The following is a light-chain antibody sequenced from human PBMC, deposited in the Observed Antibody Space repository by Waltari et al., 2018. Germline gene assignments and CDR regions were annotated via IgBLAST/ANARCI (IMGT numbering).Light chain of an antibody. J-gene: IGKJ3*01. Sequence: DIVVTQSPDSLAVPLGERATINCRSSQSVLYRSNNKNSLAWYQQKPGQPPKLLIYWASTRESGVPDRFSGSGSGTDFTLTISSLQAEDVAVYYCQQYYSTIFTFGPGTKVDVK. CDR3: QQYYSTIFT. V-gene: IGKV4-1*01. CDR1: QSVLYRSNNKNS. CDR2: WAS.